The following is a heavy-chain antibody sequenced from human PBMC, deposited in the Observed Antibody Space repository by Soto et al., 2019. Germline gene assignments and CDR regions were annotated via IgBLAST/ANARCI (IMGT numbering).Heavy chain of an antibody. CDR1: GFTFSSYG. CDR2: IWYDGSNK. J-gene: IGHJ5*02. V-gene: IGHV3-33*01. D-gene: IGHD2-15*01. Sequence: PGGSLTLSCAASGFTFSSYGMHWVRQAPGKGLEWVAVIWYDGSNKYYADSVKGRFTISRDNSKNTLYLQMNSLRAEDTAVYYCARGYCSGGSCYSIFGHWFDPWGQGT. CDR3: ARGYCSGGSCYSIFGHWFDP.